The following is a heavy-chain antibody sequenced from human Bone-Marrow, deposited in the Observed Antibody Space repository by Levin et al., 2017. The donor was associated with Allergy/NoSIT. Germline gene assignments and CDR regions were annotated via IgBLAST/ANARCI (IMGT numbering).Heavy chain of an antibody. CDR1: GDAISNGNNY. CDR3: ARDTYESTGHPGGFDS. D-gene: IGHD3-22*01. Sequence: SQTLSLTCTVSGDAISNGNNYWSWIRQTPGKGLEWIGYIYHSGSTNYNPSLENRLTILLDTSKNQFSLKLSSVTAADTAVYYCARDTYESTGHPGGFDSWGQGTLVTVSS. V-gene: IGHV4-30-4*01. CDR2: IYHSGST. J-gene: IGHJ4*02.